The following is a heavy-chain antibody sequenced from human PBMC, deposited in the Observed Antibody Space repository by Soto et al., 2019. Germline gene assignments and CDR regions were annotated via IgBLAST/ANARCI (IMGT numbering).Heavy chain of an antibody. J-gene: IGHJ4*02. D-gene: IGHD3-22*01. CDR1: GDSVSSNSAA. Sequence: SQTLSLTCAISGDSVSSNSAAWNWIRQSPSRGLEWLGRTYYRSKWYNDYAVSVKSRITINPDTSKNQFSLQLNSVTPEDTAVYYCASEQQERYDSSGYYYDYWGQGTLVTVSS. CDR3: ASEQQERYDSSGYYYDY. V-gene: IGHV6-1*01. CDR2: TYYRSKWYN.